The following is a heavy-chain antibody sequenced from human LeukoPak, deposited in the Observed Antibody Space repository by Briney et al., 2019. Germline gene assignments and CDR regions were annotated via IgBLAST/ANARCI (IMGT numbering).Heavy chain of an antibody. D-gene: IGHD4-17*01. Sequence: SETLSLTCTVSGGSISSSTYYWGWIRQPPGKGLEWIGTIYYSGSTNYNPSLKSRVTISVDKSKNQFSLKLSSVTAADTAVYYCARESRGSRDGDSYYYYYYMDVWGKGTTVTVSS. V-gene: IGHV4-39*07. CDR3: ARESRGSRDGDSYYYYYYMDV. J-gene: IGHJ6*03. CDR2: IYYSGST. CDR1: GGSISSSTYY.